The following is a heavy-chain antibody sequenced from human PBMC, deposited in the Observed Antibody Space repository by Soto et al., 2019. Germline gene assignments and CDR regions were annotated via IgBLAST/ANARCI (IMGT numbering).Heavy chain of an antibody. D-gene: IGHD3-16*02. CDR1: EFTFTYAW. CDR2: IKSKTDGGTT. Sequence: VQMVESGGDLVKPGGSLRLSCAASEFTFTYAWMSWVRQAPGKGLEWVGRIKSKTDGGTTDYAAPVKGRFTISRDESQNTLYLQMNSLKTMDTAVYYYTSLYYGHWVQGTLITVSS. V-gene: IGHV3-15*01. CDR3: TSLYYGH. J-gene: IGHJ4*02.